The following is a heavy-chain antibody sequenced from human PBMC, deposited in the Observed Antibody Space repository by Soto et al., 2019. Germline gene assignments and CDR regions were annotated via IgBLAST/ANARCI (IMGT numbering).Heavy chain of an antibody. J-gene: IGHJ4*02. D-gene: IGHD3-16*02. Sequence: QVQLQESGPGLVKPSETLSLTCSISGGSISDYQWSWIRQPPGKGLEWFGYIYYSGRTNYNPSLKCPVTISIDTSTKQFYLRLRSVTAADTAVYYCAGMRGLGEISPSFDYWGQGALVTVSS. CDR1: GGSISDYQ. V-gene: IGHV4-59*01. CDR3: AGMRGLGEISPSFDY. CDR2: IYYSGRT.